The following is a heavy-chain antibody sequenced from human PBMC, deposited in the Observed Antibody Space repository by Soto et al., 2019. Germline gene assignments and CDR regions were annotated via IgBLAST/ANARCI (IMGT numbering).Heavy chain of an antibody. CDR2: ISYDGSNK. J-gene: IGHJ4*02. CDR1: GFTFSSYG. D-gene: IGHD5-18*01. Sequence: QVQLVESGGGVVQPGRSLRLSCAASGFTFSSYGMHWVRQAPGKGLEWVAVISYDGSNKYYADYVKGRFTISRDNSKNTLYLQMNSLRAEDTAVYYCAKDRRVQLWSFLVDYWGQGTLVTVSS. V-gene: IGHV3-30*18. CDR3: AKDRRVQLWSFLVDY.